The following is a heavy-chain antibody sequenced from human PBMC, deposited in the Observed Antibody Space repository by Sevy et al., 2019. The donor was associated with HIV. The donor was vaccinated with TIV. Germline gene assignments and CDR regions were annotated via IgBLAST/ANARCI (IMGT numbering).Heavy chain of an antibody. CDR3: AKNTAAAGTGGFHY. Sequence: GGSLRLSCAASAFTFSHYAMHWVRQAPGKGLEWVAFIHFDGSGKYYAYSVKGRFTISRDNSKNMWYLQMNSLRAEDTAVYYCAKNTAAAGTGGFHYWGQGTRVTVSS. D-gene: IGHD6-13*01. CDR2: IHFDGSGK. V-gene: IGHV3-30*02. CDR1: AFTFSHYA. J-gene: IGHJ4*02.